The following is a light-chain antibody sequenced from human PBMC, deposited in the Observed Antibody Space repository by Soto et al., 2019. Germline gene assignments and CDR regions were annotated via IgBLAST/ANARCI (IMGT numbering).Light chain of an antibody. Sequence: EIVMTQSPATLSVSPGERATLSCRASQSISTELAWYQQKPGQPPRLLIYSASTRATGVPARFTRSGSGSEFTLTISGLHSEDFAVYYCQQGHNWPLTFGQGTRLEI. V-gene: IGKV3-15*01. CDR1: QSISTE. CDR2: SAS. J-gene: IGKJ2*01. CDR3: QQGHNWPLT.